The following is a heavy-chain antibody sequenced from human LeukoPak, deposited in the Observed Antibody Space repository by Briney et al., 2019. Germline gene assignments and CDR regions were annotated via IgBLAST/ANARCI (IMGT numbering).Heavy chain of an antibody. J-gene: IGHJ4*02. CDR1: GYSISSGYY. D-gene: IGHD3-3*01. CDR3: ARVPSDDDFWSGDLPYFDY. Sequence: SETLSLTCTVSGYSISSGYYWGWIRQPPGRGLEWIGSIYHSGRTYYNPSLKSRVTISVDTSKNQLSLKLSSVTAADTAVYYCARVPSDDDFWSGDLPYFDYWGQGTLVTVSS. V-gene: IGHV4-38-2*02. CDR2: IYHSGRT.